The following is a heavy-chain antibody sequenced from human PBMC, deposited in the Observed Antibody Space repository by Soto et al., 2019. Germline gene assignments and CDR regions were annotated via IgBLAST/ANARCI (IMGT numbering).Heavy chain of an antibody. D-gene: IGHD6-6*01. V-gene: IGHV1-69*13. CDR1: GGTFSSYA. J-gene: IGHJ6*02. CDR3: AREGIAARPDYYYGMDV. CDR2: IIPIFGTA. Sequence: SVKVSCKASGGTFSSYAISWVRQAPGQGLEWMGGIIPIFGTANYAQKFQGRVTITADESTSTACMELSSLRSEDTAVYYCAREGIAARPDYYYGMDVWGQGTTVTVSS.